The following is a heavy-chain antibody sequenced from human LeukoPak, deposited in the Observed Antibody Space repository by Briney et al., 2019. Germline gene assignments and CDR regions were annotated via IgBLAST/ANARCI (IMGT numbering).Heavy chain of an antibody. Sequence: GGSLRLSRAASGFTFSSYAMSWVRQAPGKGLEWVSVIGGSSAATYYADSGKGRFTISRDNSKNMLYLQMSSLRAEDTAVYYCAKARYNSGWYDDWGQGTLVTVSS. V-gene: IGHV3-23*01. D-gene: IGHD6-13*01. CDR1: GFTFSSYA. J-gene: IGHJ4*02. CDR3: AKARYNSGWYDD. CDR2: IGGSSAAT.